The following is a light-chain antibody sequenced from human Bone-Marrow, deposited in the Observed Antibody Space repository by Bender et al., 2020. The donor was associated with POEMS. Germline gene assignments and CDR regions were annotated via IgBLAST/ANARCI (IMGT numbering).Light chain of an antibody. CDR3: AAWEDSLNGWV. J-gene: IGLJ3*02. CDR1: SSNIGTNP. Sequence: QSALTQFASVSGTPGQRVTISCSGSSSNIGTNPVNWYQQLPGTAPKLLIYINNQRPSGVPDRFSGSKSGTSASLAISGLQSEDEADYYCAAWEDSLNGWVFGGGTKLTVL. V-gene: IGLV1-44*01. CDR2: INN.